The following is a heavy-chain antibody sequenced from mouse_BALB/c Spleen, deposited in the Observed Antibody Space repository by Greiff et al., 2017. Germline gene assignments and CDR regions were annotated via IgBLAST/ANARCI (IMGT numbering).Heavy chain of an antibody. V-gene: IGHV5-12-2*01. CDR3: ARHYDYDY. J-gene: IGHJ2*01. CDR2: ISNGGGST. CDR1: GFTFSSYT. D-gene: IGHD2-4*01. Sequence: EVKLVESGGGLVQPGGSLKLSCAASGFTFSSYTMSWVRQTPEKRLEWVAYISNGGGSTYYPDTVKGRFTISRDNAKNTLYLQMSSLKSEDTAMYYCARHYDYDYWGQGTTLTVSS.